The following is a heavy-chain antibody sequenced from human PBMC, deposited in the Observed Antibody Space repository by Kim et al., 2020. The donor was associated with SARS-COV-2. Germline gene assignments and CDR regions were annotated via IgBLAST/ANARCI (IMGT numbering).Heavy chain of an antibody. V-gene: IGHV4-34*01. CDR2: INHSGST. CDR3: SRVRHSSSWYEIKNWFDP. D-gene: IGHD6-13*01. J-gene: IGHJ5*02. CDR1: GGSFSGYY. Sequence: SETLSLTCAVYGGSFSGYYWSWIRQPPGKGLEWIGEINHSGSTNYNPSPKSRVTISVDTSKKQFSLKLSSVTAADTAVYYCSRVRHSSSWYEIKNWFDPWGQETLVTVSS.